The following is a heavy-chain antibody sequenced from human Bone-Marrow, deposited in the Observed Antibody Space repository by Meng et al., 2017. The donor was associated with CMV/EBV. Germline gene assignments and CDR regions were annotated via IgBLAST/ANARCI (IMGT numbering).Heavy chain of an antibody. J-gene: IGHJ4*02. CDR2: IYYSGST. CDR3: ARGIYDFWSGYTGTFDY. V-gene: IGHV4-59*08. Sequence: SETLSLTCTVSGGSISSYYWSWIRQPPGKGLEWIGYIYYSGSTYYNPSLKSRVTISVDTSKNQFSLKLSSVTAADTAVYYCARGIYDFWSGYTGTFDYWGQGTLVTVSS. CDR1: GGSISSYY. D-gene: IGHD3-3*01.